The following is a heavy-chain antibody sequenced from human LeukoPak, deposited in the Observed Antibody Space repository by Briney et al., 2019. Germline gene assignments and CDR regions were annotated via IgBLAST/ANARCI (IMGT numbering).Heavy chain of an antibody. D-gene: IGHD6-19*01. CDR2: IKPDASEK. CDR1: GFTFRSSW. CDR3: AKDSSGYY. J-gene: IGHJ4*02. Sequence: GGSLRLSCAASGFTFRSSWMSWVRQAPGKGLEWVANIKPDASEKYYVDSVKGRFTISRDNAKNTLFLQIKTLRAEDTAVYYCAKDSSGYYWGQGNLVTVSS. V-gene: IGHV3-7*04.